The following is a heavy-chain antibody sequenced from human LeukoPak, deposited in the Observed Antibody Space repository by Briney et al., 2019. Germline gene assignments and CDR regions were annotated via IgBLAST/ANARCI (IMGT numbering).Heavy chain of an antibody. CDR3: AVDCSSPSCYGQSAFDI. Sequence: HPGGSLRLSCAASGFTFSSYGMHWVRQAPGKGLEWVSAISTGGDRAYYADSGKGRFTTSRDNSRNTLYLQLNSLRAEDTAIYYCAVDCSSPSCYGQSAFDIWGQGTMVTVSS. CDR2: ISTGGDRA. V-gene: IGHV3-23*01. J-gene: IGHJ3*02. CDR1: GFTFSSYG. D-gene: IGHD2-2*01.